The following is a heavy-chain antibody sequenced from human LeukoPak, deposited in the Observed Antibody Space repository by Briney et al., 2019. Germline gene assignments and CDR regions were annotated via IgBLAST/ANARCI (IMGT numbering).Heavy chain of an antibody. D-gene: IGHD2-15*01. CDR3: ATDRSFPLAWFDP. V-gene: IGHV1-24*01. J-gene: IGHJ5*02. CDR2: FDPEDSET. CDR1: GYTLTELS. Sequence: ASVNVSCKVSGYTLTELSMHWVGQAPGKGVEGMGGFDPEDSETIYAQKFQGRVPMTEDTSPDTAYMELSSLRSEDTAVYYCATDRSFPLAWFDPWGQGTLVPVSS.